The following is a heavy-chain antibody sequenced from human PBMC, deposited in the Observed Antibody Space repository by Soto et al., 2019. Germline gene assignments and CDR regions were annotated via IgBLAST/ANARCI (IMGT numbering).Heavy chain of an antibody. CDR1: GFTFSGSA. Sequence: GGSLRLSCAASGFTFSGSAMHWVRQASGKGLEWVGRIRSKANSYATAYAASVKGRFTISRDDSKNTAYLQMNSLKTEDTAVYYCTRPPLGYCSSTSCYAYDYWGQGTLDTV. J-gene: IGHJ4*02. V-gene: IGHV3-73*01. D-gene: IGHD2-2*01. CDR2: IRSKANSYAT. CDR3: TRPPLGYCSSTSCYAYDY.